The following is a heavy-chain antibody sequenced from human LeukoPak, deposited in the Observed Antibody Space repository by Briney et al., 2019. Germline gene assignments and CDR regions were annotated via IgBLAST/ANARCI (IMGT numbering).Heavy chain of an antibody. V-gene: IGHV1-69*06. D-gene: IGHD3-22*01. CDR3: VRARLSINMIVVIDTDAFDI. Sequence: AASVKVSCKSSGGTFSNYPITWVRRAPGQGLEWMGRIIPVFGTATYTQKFQGRVTITADKSTSTVNMELSSLRSEDAAVYFFVRARLSINMIVVIDTDAFDIWGQGTMVTVSS. CDR1: GGTFSNYP. J-gene: IGHJ3*02. CDR2: IIPVFGTA.